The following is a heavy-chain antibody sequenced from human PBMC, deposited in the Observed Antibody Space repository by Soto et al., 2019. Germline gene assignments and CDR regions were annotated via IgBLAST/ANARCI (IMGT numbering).Heavy chain of an antibody. CDR1: GFTFSDFG. Sequence: QVQLVESGGGVVQPGRSLRLSCAASGFTFSDFGMHWVRQAPGKGLEWVAVMRNDASNVHYGDSVESRFTISRDNSKNTVSLKLQSHRDEDSGVYYSARQSSDILTYCMDVWGQGTTVTVSS. V-gene: IGHV3-33*01. J-gene: IGHJ6*02. D-gene: IGHD3-9*01. CDR2: MRNDASNV. CDR3: ARQSSDILTYCMDV.